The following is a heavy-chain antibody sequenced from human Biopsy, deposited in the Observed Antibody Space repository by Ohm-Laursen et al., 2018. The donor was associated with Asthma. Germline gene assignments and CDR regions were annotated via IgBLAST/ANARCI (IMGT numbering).Heavy chain of an antibody. Sequence: GSLRLSCAASGFTFSSSAMSWVRQAPGKGLEWISTISGSGDITYYADSVKGRLFISRDNSRNTLYLQMSSLRAEDTALYYCAKEQQWLVNDAFDIWGQGTMVTVSS. J-gene: IGHJ3*02. CDR3: AKEQQWLVNDAFDI. V-gene: IGHV3-23*01. CDR1: GFTFSSSA. D-gene: IGHD6-19*01. CDR2: ISGSGDIT.